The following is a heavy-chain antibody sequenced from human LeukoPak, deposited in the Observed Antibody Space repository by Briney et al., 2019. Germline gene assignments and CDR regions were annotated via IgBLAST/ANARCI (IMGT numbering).Heavy chain of an antibody. CDR3: ARRLTQYDCFDP. D-gene: IGHD2-2*01. J-gene: IGHJ5*02. CDR2: TYYRSTWYN. V-gene: IGHV6-1*01. CDR1: GDSVSSNSVT. Sequence: LSLTXASSGDSVSSNSVTWNWLRQSPSRGLEWLGRTYYRSTWYNDYAVSVRGRITVNPDTSKNQFSLHLNSVTPEDTAVYYCARRLTQYDCFDPWGQGILVTVSS.